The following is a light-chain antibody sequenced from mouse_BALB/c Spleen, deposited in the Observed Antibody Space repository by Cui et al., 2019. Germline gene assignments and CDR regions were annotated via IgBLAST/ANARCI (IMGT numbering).Light chain of an antibody. Sequence: DIVMTQSPATLSVTPGDRVSLSCRASQSISDYLHWYQQKSHESQRLLIKYASQSISGIPSRFSGSGSGSDFTLSINSVEPEEVGVYYCQNGHSFPLTFGAGTKLELK. CDR2: YAS. J-gene: IGKJ5*01. CDR1: QSISDY. V-gene: IGKV5-39*01. CDR3: QNGHSFPLT.